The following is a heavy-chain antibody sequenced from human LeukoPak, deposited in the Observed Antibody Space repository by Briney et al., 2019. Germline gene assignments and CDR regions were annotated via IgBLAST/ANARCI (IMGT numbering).Heavy chain of an antibody. CDR1: GDSVSSNSVA. V-gene: IGHV6-1*01. CDR2: TYYRSKWYN. Sequence: SQTLSLTCAISGDSVSSNSVAWNWIRQSPSRGLEWLGRTYYRSKWYNDYAVSVKSRITINPDTSKNQLSLHLDSVTPEDTAVYYCARDTTADTFAIANGGQGILVTVSS. D-gene: IGHD2-21*02. J-gene: IGHJ4*02. CDR3: ARDTTADTFAIAN.